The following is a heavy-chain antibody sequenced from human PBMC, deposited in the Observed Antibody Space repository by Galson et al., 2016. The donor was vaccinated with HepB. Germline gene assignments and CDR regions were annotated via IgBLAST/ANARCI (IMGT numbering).Heavy chain of an antibody. D-gene: IGHD2-2*02. CDR3: AYSRLLGYCRSTSCYTANWFDP. Sequence: ALVKPTQTLTLTCTFSGFSLSASGVAVGWIRQPPGKALEWLALIDWDDDKRYSPSLNSRLTITKDASKSHVVLTMTNMDPVDTATYYCAYSRLLGYCRSTSCYTANWFDPWGQGTLVTVSS. V-gene: IGHV2-5*02. CDR1: GFSLSASGVA. CDR2: IDWDDDK. J-gene: IGHJ5*02.